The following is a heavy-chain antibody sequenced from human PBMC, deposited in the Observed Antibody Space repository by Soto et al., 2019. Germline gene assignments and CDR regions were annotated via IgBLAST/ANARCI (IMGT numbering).Heavy chain of an antibody. CDR3: AREDRGSHDY. D-gene: IGHD1-26*01. CDR1: GDTFSTYD. Sequence: SVKVSCKASGDTFSTYDISWVRQAPGQGLEWMGEIIPMFGTVNYAQKFQGRVTITADVSTSTAYMELSSLRSEDMAVYYCAREDRGSHDYWGQGTLVTVSS. CDR2: IIPMFGTV. J-gene: IGHJ4*02. V-gene: IGHV1-69*13.